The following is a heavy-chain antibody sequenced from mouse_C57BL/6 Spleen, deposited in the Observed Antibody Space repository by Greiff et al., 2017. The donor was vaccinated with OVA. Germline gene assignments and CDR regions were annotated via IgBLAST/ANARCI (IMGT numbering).Heavy chain of an antibody. CDR1: GFTFSDYG. CDR3: ARPTLGKGLFAY. Sequence: DVMLVESGGGLVKPGGSLKLSCAASGFTFSDYGMHWVRQAPEKGLEWVAYISSGSSTIYYADTVKGRFTISRDNAKNTLFLQMTSLRSEDTAMYYCARPTLGKGLFAYWGQGTLVTVSA. J-gene: IGHJ3*01. D-gene: IGHD4-1*01. CDR2: ISSGSSTI. V-gene: IGHV5-17*01.